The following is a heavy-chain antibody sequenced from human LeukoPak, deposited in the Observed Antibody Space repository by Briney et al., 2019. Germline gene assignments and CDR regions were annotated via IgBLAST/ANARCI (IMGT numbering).Heavy chain of an antibody. CDR3: ARHIGGGIEDMDV. CDR2: IYVTGST. CDR1: GGSIGTYY. Sequence: SETLSLTCTVSGGSIGTYYWSWIRQSPGKGLEWIGYIYVTGSTRYNPYLQSRVTISVDTSRNQFFLKMSSVSAADTAVYYCARHIGGGIEDMDVWGKGTKVTVSS. J-gene: IGHJ6*03. D-gene: IGHD3-16*02. V-gene: IGHV4-59*08.